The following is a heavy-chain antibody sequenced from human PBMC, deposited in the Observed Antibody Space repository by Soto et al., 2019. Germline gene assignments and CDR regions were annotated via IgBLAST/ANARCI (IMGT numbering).Heavy chain of an antibody. CDR2: IYPGDSDP. J-gene: IGHJ4*02. CDR1: GDSFPNYW. CDR3: ARPTSISSAPFAY. D-gene: IGHD6-25*01. V-gene: IGHV5-51*01. Sequence: PGESLKISCIGFGDSFPNYWIAWVRQMPGKGLEWMGIIYPGDSDPRYSPSFHGQVTISADKSINTAYLQWSSLKASDTAMYYCARPTSISSAPFAYWGKGPRCAVSS.